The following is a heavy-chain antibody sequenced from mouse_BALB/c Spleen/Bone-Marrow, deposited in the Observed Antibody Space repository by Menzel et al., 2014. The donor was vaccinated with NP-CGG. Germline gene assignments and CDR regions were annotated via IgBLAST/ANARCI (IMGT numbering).Heavy chain of an antibody. D-gene: IGHD1-1*01. Sequence: EVKLMESGGGLVQPGGSLRLSCATSGFTFTDYYMSLVRQTPGKALEWLGFIRNKANGYTADYSVSVKGRFTISRDYSQNILYLQMNTLRAEDSATYYCARDENYDIYWYFDVWGAGTTVTVSS. CDR2: IRNKANGYTA. CDR1: GFTFTDYY. CDR3: ARDENYDIYWYFDV. V-gene: IGHV7-3*02. J-gene: IGHJ1*01.